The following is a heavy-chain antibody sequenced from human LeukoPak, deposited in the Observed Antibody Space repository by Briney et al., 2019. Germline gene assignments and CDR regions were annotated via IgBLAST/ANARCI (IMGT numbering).Heavy chain of an antibody. J-gene: IGHJ4*02. D-gene: IGHD2-8*02. CDR2: IQSNTDGGIG. CDR3: VTDIYEYTCTGLR. CDR1: GFTPSNAS. Sequence: GGSLRLSCTLSGFTPSNASMSWVRPYPGKGLEPGGRIQSNTDGGIGDYAARGKGRLAISTDDSKNMMYLRMNGLKSYDMSMYYCVTDIYEYTCTGLRWGQGTQVTVSS. V-gene: IGHV3-15*01.